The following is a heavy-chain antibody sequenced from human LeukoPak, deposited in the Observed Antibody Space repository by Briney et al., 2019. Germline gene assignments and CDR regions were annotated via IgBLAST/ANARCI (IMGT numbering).Heavy chain of an antibody. J-gene: IGHJ4*02. CDR1: GYTFTSYG. V-gene: IGHV1-18*04. CDR2: ISAYNGNT. Sequence: ASVRVSCRASGYTFTSYGISWVRQAPGQGFEWMGWISAYNGNTNYAQKLQGRVTMTTDTSTSTAYMELRSLRSDDTAVYYCARDCSSTSCSFDYWGQGTLVTVSS. D-gene: IGHD2-2*01. CDR3: ARDCSSTSCSFDY.